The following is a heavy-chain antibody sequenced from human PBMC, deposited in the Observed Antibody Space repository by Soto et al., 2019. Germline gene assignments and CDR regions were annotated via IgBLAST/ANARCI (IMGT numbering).Heavy chain of an antibody. J-gene: IGHJ5*02. V-gene: IGHV1-69*13. Sequence: GASVKVSCKASGGTFSSYAISWVRQAPGQGLEWMGGIIPIFGTANYAQKFQGRVTITADESTSTAYMELSSLRSEDTAVYYCARERGERIAAAGSYNWFDPWGQGTLVTVSS. CDR2: IIPIFGTA. CDR1: GGTFSSYA. CDR3: ARERGERIAAAGSYNWFDP. D-gene: IGHD6-13*01.